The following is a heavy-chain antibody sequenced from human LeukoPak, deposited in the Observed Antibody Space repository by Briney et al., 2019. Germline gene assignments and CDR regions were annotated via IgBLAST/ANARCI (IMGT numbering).Heavy chain of an antibody. Sequence: SETLSLTCTVSGGSISSYYWSWIRQPPGKGLEWIGYIYYSGSTNYNPSLKSRVTISVDTSKNQFSLKLSSVTAADTAVYYCARINHGSGSYREYLFDYWGQGTLVTVSS. D-gene: IGHD3-10*01. CDR2: IYYSGST. V-gene: IGHV4-59*01. J-gene: IGHJ4*02. CDR1: GGSISSYY. CDR3: ARINHGSGSYREYLFDY.